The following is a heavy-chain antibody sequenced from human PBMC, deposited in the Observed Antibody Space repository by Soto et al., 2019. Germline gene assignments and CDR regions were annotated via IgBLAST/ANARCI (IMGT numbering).Heavy chain of an antibody. CDR3: ARDRQLACYYFDY. CDR1: GFTFSSYG. CDR2: IWYDGSNK. J-gene: IGHJ4*02. D-gene: IGHD6-6*01. Sequence: QVQLVESGGGVVQPGRSLRLSCAASGFTFSSYGMHWVRQAPGKGLEWVAVIWYDGSNKYYADSVKGRFTISRDNSKNTLYLQMNSLRAEDTAVYYCARDRQLACYYFDYWVQGPLVTVSS. V-gene: IGHV3-33*01.